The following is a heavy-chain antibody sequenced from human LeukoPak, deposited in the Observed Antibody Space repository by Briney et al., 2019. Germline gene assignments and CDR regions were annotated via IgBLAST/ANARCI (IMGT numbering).Heavy chain of an antibody. V-gene: IGHV1-18*01. J-gene: IGHJ6*03. Sequence: ASVKVSCKASGYTFTSYGISWVRQALGQGLEWMGWITANNGNTNYAQKLRGRVTMTTDTSTSTAYMELRSLRSDDTAVYYCGRVLVDYFYYMDVWGRGTTVTVS. CDR2: ITANNGNT. CDR3: GRVLVDYFYYMDV. CDR1: GYTFTSYG. D-gene: IGHD2-15*01.